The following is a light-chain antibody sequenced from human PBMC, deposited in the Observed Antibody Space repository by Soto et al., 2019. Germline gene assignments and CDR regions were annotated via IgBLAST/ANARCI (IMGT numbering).Light chain of an antibody. V-gene: IGKV1-9*01. J-gene: IGKJ4*01. CDR1: QDIAIY. CDR3: QQLRMYPST. CDR2: AAS. Sequence: IPLTQSPSSLSASVGDRVTITCRASQDIAIYLAWYQQKPGEAPKLLIYAASTLYGGVPSRFSGSGSGTDFALTITSLQAEDFATYYCQQLRMYPSTFSGGTKVEIK.